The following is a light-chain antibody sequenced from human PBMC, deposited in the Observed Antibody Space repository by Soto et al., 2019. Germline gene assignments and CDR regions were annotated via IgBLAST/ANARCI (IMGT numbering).Light chain of an antibody. J-gene: IGKJ1*01. CDR2: AAS. Sequence: IQLTQSPSSLSASVGDRVTITCRAGQGISSYLAWYQQKPGKAPKLLIYAASTLQSGVPSRFSGSGSGTDFTLTISSLQPEDFATYYCQQSYSTPPWTFGQGTKVDIK. V-gene: IGKV1-9*01. CDR3: QQSYSTPPWT. CDR1: QGISSY.